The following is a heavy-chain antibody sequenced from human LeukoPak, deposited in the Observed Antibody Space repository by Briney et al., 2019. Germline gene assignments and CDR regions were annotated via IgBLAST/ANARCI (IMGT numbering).Heavy chain of an antibody. Sequence: SETLSLTCTVSGGSISSYYWSWIRQPPGKGLEWIGYIYYSGSTNYNPSLKSRVTISVDTSKNQFSLKLSSVTAADTAVYYCARHPASSIAVAGGVYFDYWGQGTLVTVSS. CDR3: ARHPASSIAVAGGVYFDY. CDR1: GGSISSYY. CDR2: IYYSGST. D-gene: IGHD6-19*01. J-gene: IGHJ4*02. V-gene: IGHV4-59*08.